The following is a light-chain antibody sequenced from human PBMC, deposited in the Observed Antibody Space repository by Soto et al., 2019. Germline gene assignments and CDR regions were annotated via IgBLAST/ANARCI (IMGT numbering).Light chain of an antibody. Sequence: DIQMTQSPSSLSASVGDTVTLTCRASQTISNSLHWYQQRPGKAPNLLIYSSSSLQRGAPPRFSDSRSGTEFTLTINSLQPEDFATYYCQQTDSVPITFGQGTRLEIK. CDR3: QQTDSVPIT. J-gene: IGKJ5*01. CDR2: SSS. CDR1: QTISNS. V-gene: IGKV1-39*01.